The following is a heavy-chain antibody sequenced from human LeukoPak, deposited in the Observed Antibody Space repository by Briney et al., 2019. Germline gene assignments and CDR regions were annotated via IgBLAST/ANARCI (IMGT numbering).Heavy chain of an antibody. J-gene: IGHJ6*02. V-gene: IGHV3-15*01. CDR2: IKSKTDGGTT. CDR1: GFTFSNAW. CDR3: TTDFKGYRIAV. Sequence: GGSLRLSCAGSGFTFSNAWMNWVRQAPGKGLEWVGRIKSKTDGGTTDYAAPVKGRFTISRDDLKNTPYLQMNSLKTEDTAVYYCTTDFKGYRIAVWGQGTTVTVSS.